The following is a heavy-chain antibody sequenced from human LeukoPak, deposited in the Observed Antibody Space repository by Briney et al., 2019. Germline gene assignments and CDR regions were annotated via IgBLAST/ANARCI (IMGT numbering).Heavy chain of an antibody. CDR3: TTDRMVYAANWAVSWFDP. Sequence: GGSLRLSCATSGITFTNAWVTWVRQAPGNGLESVGHIKTNYEGGTTEYAAPVMGRFTISRDDSKKTSYLQMNSLKTEDTAVYYCTTDRMVYAANWAVSWFDPWGQGTLVTVSS. CDR2: IKTNYEGGTT. CDR1: GITFTNAW. D-gene: IGHD2-8*01. V-gene: IGHV3-15*01. J-gene: IGHJ5*02.